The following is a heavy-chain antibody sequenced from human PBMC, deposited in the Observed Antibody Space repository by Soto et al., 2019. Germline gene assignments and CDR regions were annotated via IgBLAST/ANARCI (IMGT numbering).Heavy chain of an antibody. Sequence: HPGGSLRLSCAASGFTFSSYEMNWVRQAPGKGLEWVSYISSSGSTIYYADSVKGRFTISRDNAKNSLYLQMNSLRAEDTAVYYCARAPLYGSGSYYPEPNWFDPWGQGTLVTAPQ. CDR3: ARAPLYGSGSYYPEPNWFDP. J-gene: IGHJ5*02. D-gene: IGHD3-10*01. CDR2: ISSSGSTI. CDR1: GFTFSSYE. V-gene: IGHV3-48*03.